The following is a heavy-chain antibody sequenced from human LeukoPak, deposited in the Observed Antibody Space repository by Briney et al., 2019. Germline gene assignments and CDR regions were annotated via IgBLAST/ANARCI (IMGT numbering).Heavy chain of an antibody. J-gene: IGHJ4*02. Sequence: SETLSLTCTVSGYSINYWGWIRQSPGKGLEWIGSIYHSGRTYYNPSLKSRLTISLDTSKNQFSLKLSSVTAADTAVYYCARSLSSGWFPFDYWGQGTLVTVSS. D-gene: IGHD6-19*01. V-gene: IGHV4-38-2*02. CDR3: ARSLSSGWFPFDY. CDR1: GYSINY. CDR2: IYHSGRT.